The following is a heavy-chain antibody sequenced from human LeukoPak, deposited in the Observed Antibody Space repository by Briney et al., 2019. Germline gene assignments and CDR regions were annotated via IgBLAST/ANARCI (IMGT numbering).Heavy chain of an antibody. CDR3: ARDLDRLPTYYYDSSGYGPRVFFDY. D-gene: IGHD3-22*01. V-gene: IGHV1-18*01. J-gene: IGHJ4*02. CDR1: GYTFTSYG. Sequence: GASVKVSCKASGYTFTSYGISWVRQAPGQGLEWMGWISAYNGNTNYAQKLQGRVTMTTDTSTSTAHMELRSLRSDDTAVYYCARDLDRLPTYYYDSSGYGPRVFFDYWGQGTLVTVSS. CDR2: ISAYNGNT.